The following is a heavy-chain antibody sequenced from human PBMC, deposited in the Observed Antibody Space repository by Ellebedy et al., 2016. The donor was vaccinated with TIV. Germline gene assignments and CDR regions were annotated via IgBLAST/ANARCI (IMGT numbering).Heavy chain of an antibody. CDR3: ARDMAWGNERLNDPFDV. CDR2: ISYDGNNK. V-gene: IGHV3-30*03. J-gene: IGHJ3*01. Sequence: GGSLRLSCAASGFILGSFGMHWVRQAPGKGLEWLAFISYDGNNKYIADSVKGRLTISRDNSMNALYLQMDSLRVEDTAVFYCARDMAWGNERLNDPFDVWGLGTLVTVSS. CDR1: GFILGSFG. D-gene: IGHD7-27*01.